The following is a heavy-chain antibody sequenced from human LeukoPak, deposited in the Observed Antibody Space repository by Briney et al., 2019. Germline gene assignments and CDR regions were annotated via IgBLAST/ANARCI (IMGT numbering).Heavy chain of an antibody. D-gene: IGHD6-19*01. CDR2: IQQDGIKK. Sequence: GSLRLSCAASGFTFSTYWMSWVRQAPGKGLEWVANIQQDGIKKYYVDSVEGRFIISRENAKNSLFLQMSSLRADDTAVYYCASEPPSGWYNANWFDPWGQGTLVTVSS. J-gene: IGHJ5*02. CDR1: GFTFSTYW. CDR3: ASEPPSGWYNANWFDP. V-gene: IGHV3-7*01.